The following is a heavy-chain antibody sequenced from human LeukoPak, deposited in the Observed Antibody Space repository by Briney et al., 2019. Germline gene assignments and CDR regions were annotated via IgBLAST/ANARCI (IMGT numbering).Heavy chain of an antibody. D-gene: IGHD3-3*01. CDR3: ARRIAGIFGVVILGDY. Sequence: PSQTLSLTCTVSGGSISSYYWSWIRQPPGKGLERIGYIYYSGSTNYNPSLKSRVTISVDTSKNQFSLKLSSVTAADTAVYYCARRIAGIFGVVILGDYWGQGTLVTVSS. V-gene: IGHV4-59*01. CDR2: IYYSGST. J-gene: IGHJ4*02. CDR1: GGSISSYY.